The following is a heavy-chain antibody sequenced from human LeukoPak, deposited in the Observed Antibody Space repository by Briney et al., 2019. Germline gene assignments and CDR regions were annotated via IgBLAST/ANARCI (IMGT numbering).Heavy chain of an antibody. D-gene: IGHD2-15*01. CDR1: GGSVSSSSYY. Sequence: SETLSLTCTVSGGSVSSSSYYWGWIRQPPGKGLEWIGSIYYSGSTYYNPSLKSRVTISVDTSKNQFSLKLSSVTAADTAVYYCARAPCSRGSGGSCYEYYFDYWGQGTLVTVSS. J-gene: IGHJ4*02. V-gene: IGHV4-39*07. CDR2: IYYSGST. CDR3: ARAPCSRGSGGSCYEYYFDY.